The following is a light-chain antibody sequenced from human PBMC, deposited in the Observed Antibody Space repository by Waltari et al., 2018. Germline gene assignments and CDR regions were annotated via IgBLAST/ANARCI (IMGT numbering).Light chain of an antibody. Sequence: SYVLSQPPSVSVAPGQTARVTCGGNNLGSKSVHWYQQKPGQAPVLVIYRDSGRPSGIPERFSGSNSGNTATLSISRVEAGDEADYYCQVWDNSSDHVVFGGGTTVTVL. CDR1: NLGSKS. CDR3: QVWDNSSDHVV. J-gene: IGLJ3*02. V-gene: IGLV3-21*02. CDR2: RDS.